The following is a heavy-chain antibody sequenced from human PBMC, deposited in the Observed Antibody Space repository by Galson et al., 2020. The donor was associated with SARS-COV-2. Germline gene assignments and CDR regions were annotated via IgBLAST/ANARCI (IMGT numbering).Heavy chain of an antibody. V-gene: IGHV4-38-2*01. CDR3: ARFQPIGATTYFDY. D-gene: IGHD5-12*01. Sequence: SETLSLTCAVSGYSISSGYSWGWIRQPPGKGLEWIGSIYHSGRTYYDPSLKSRVTISVDTSTHQFSLKLSSVTASDTAVYDCARFQPIGATTYFDYWGQGTLVTVSS. J-gene: IGHJ4*02. CDR2: IYHSGRT. CDR1: GYSISSGYS.